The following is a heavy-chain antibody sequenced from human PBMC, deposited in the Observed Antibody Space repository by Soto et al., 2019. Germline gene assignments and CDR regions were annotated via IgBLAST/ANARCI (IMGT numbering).Heavy chain of an antibody. CDR1: GYSFTSYW. D-gene: IGHD2-15*01. CDR3: ARPRYPGRGYYGMDV. J-gene: IGHJ6*02. CDR2: IYPGDSDT. V-gene: IGHV5-51*01. Sequence: EVQLVQSGAEVKKHGESLKISCKGSGYSFTSYWIGWVRQMPGKGLECMGIIYPGDSDTRYSPSFQGQVTISADKSISTAYLQWSSLKASDTAMYYCARPRYPGRGYYGMDVWGQGTTVTVSS.